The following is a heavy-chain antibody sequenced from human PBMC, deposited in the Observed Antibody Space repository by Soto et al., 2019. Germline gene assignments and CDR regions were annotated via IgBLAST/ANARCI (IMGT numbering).Heavy chain of an antibody. V-gene: IGHV4-39*01. CDR3: ARHRGYYDILTGYYTELNFDY. Sequence: PSETLSLTCTVSGGSISSSSYYWGWIRQPPGKGLVWIGSIYYSGTIYYNPSLKSRVTISVDTSKNQFSLKLSSVTAADTAVYYCARHRGYYDILTGYYTELNFDYWGQGTLVTVSS. J-gene: IGHJ4*02. D-gene: IGHD3-9*01. CDR2: IYYSGTI. CDR1: GGSISSSSYY.